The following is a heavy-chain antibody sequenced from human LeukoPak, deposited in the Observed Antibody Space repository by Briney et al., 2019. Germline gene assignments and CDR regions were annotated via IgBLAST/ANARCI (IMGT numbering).Heavy chain of an antibody. CDR3: AKASDSSGYYYFVPFDP. CDR2: ISGSGGST. D-gene: IGHD3-22*01. CDR1: GFTFSSYA. V-gene: IGHV3-23*01. Sequence: GGSLRLSCAASGFTFSSYAMSWVRQAPGKGLEWVSAISGSGGSTYYADSVKGRFTISRDNSKNTLYLQMNSLRAEDTAVYYCAKASDSSGYYYFVPFDPWGQGTLVTVSS. J-gene: IGHJ5*02.